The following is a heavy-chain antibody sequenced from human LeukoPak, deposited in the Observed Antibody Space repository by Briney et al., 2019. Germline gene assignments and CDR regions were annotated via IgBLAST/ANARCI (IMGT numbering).Heavy chain of an antibody. D-gene: IGHD6-13*01. J-gene: IGHJ4*02. V-gene: IGHV3-30*03. CDR3: ARAPWGSSSWERYYFDY. CDR1: GFTFSTYS. CDR2: ISYDGSNK. Sequence: GGSLRLSCAASGFTFSTYSMNWVRQAPGKGLEWVAVISYDGSNKYYPDSVKGRFTISRDNSKNTLYLQMDSLRTEDTAVYYCARAPWGSSSWERYYFDYWGQGTLVTVSS.